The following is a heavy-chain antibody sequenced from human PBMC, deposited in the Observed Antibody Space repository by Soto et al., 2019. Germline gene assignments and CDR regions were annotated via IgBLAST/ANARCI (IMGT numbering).Heavy chain of an antibody. CDR3: ARHDRGFYALVVAATLAHFDY. CDR2: ITYSGST. CDR1: GGSISSSAYY. Sequence: PSETLSLTCTVSGGSISSSAYYWGWIRQPPGKGLEWIGTITYSGSTYYNPSLKSRVTISIDTSKNQFSLQLSSVTAADTAVYYCARHDRGFYALVVAATLAHFDYWGRGTLVTVSS. V-gene: IGHV4-39*01. D-gene: IGHD2-15*01. J-gene: IGHJ4*02.